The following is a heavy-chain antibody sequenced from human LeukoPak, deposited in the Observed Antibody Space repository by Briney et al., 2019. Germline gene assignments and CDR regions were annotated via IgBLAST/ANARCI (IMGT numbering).Heavy chain of an antibody. J-gene: IGHJ4*02. CDR1: GFTFSHYW. Sequence: GGSLRLSCAASGFTFSHYWMSWVRQAPGKGLEWVSYISSSGSTIYYADSVKGRFTISRDNAKNSLYLQMNSLRAEDTAVYYCARTKVVTLDYWGQGTLVTVSS. CDR3: ARTKVVTLDY. CDR2: ISSSGSTI. D-gene: IGHD4-23*01. V-gene: IGHV3-11*01.